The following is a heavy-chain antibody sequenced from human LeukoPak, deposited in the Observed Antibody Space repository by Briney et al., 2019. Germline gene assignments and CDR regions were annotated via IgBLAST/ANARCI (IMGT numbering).Heavy chain of an antibody. D-gene: IGHD2-2*01. J-gene: IGHJ6*02. CDR1: GFSFDDYA. CDR3: GKANYQMLAPNHPYGMDV. Sequence: PGGSMILSCAASGFSFDDYAINWVRHAPWKGLEWVSAISWNSNNIVYAGSVKGRFTTSRDNAKNSLYLQMNSLRAEDTALYYCGKANYQMLAPNHPYGMDVWGQGTTVTVSS. CDR2: ISWNSNNI. V-gene: IGHV3-9*01.